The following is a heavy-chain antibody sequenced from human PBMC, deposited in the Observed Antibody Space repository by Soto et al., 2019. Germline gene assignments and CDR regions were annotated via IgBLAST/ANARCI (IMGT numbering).Heavy chain of an antibody. D-gene: IGHD3-9*01. V-gene: IGHV4-34*01. CDR1: GGSFSGYY. CDR2: INHSGST. J-gene: IGHJ4*02. Sequence: SETLSLTCAVYGGSFSGYYWSWIRQPPGKGLEWIGEINHSGSTNYNPSLKSRVTISVDTSKNQFSLKLSSVTAADTAVYYCARDGSSGLRYFDWLSYFDYWGQGTLVTVSS. CDR3: ARDGSSGLRYFDWLSYFDY.